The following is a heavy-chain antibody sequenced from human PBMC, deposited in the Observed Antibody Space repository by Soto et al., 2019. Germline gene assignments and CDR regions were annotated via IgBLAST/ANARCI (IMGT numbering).Heavy chain of an antibody. CDR1: GGTFSSYA. D-gene: IGHD1-26*01. CDR2: IIPIFVTA. V-gene: IGHV1-69*01. CDR3: ARLSGIYRSDWFDP. J-gene: IGHJ5*02. Sequence: QVQLVQSGAEVKKPGSSMKVSCKASGGTFSSYAISWVRQAPVQRLKWMGGIIPIFVTANYAQKFQGRVTITADESTSTAYMELSSLRSEDTAVYYCARLSGIYRSDWFDPWGQGTLVTVSS.